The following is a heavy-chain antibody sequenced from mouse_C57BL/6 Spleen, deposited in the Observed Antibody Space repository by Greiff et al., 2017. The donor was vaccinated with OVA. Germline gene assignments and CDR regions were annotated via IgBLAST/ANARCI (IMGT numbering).Heavy chain of an antibody. J-gene: IGHJ4*01. CDR3: ASNWVYYAMDY. D-gene: IGHD4-1*01. Sequence: DVMLVESGGGLVQPGGSLKLSCAASGFTFSDYYMYWVRQTPEKRLEWVAYISNGGGSTYYPDTVKGRFTISRDNAKNTLYLQMSRLKSEDTAMYYCASNWVYYAMDYWGQGTSVTVSS. V-gene: IGHV5-12*01. CDR1: GFTFSDYY. CDR2: ISNGGGST.